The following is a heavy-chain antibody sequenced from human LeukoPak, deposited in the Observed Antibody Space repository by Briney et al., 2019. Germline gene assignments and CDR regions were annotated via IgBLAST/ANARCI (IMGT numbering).Heavy chain of an antibody. Sequence: GASVKVSCKASGYTFTSYYMHWVRQAPGQGLEWMGIINPSGGSTSYAQKFQGRVTMTRDMSTSTVYMELSSLRSEDTAVYYCARVFIRDEYSSPQDAFDIWGQGTMVTVSS. CDR3: ARVFIRDEYSSPQDAFDI. J-gene: IGHJ3*02. CDR1: GYTFTSYY. D-gene: IGHD6-6*01. V-gene: IGHV1-46*01. CDR2: INPSGGST.